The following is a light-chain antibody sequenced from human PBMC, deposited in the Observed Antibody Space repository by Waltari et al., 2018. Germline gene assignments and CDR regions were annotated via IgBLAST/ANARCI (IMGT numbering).Light chain of an antibody. CDR3: QQYDTTPIT. CDR1: QSIGRS. Sequence: DIQMAQAPSTLSASAGDRVTITCRASQSIGRSLAWYQQKLGEAPKLLIYDASSFERGVPSRFSGSGSGTDFTLTITSLQAEDVAVYYCQQYDTTPITFGQGTRLEIK. V-gene: IGKV1-5*01. CDR2: DAS. J-gene: IGKJ5*01.